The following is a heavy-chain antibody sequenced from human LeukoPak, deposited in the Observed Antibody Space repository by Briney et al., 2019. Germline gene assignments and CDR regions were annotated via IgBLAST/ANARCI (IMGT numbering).Heavy chain of an antibody. CDR3: AKASRHSSGWYYFDY. V-gene: IGHV3-23*01. CDR2: ISGGGGST. J-gene: IGHJ4*02. CDR1: GFTFSSYA. Sequence: LTGGSLRLSCAASGFTFSSYAMSWVRQAPGKGLEWVSAISGGGGSTYYADSVKGRFTISRDNSKNTLYLQMNSLRAEDTAVYYCAKASRHSSGWYYFDYWGQGTLVTVSS. D-gene: IGHD6-19*01.